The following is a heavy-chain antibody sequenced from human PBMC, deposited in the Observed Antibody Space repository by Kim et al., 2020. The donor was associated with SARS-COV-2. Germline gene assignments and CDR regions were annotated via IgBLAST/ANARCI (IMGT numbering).Heavy chain of an antibody. Sequence: ASVKVSCKASGYTFNSYNINWVRQAPGHGLEWMGWISAYSGDTNYAHDLQGRVSMTTDTSTSTAYMELRSLTSDDTAVYFCARALVGATAFDYWGQGTLVTVSS. V-gene: IGHV1-18*01. D-gene: IGHD1-26*01. CDR1: GYTFNSYN. CDR2: ISAYSGDT. J-gene: IGHJ4*02. CDR3: ARALVGATAFDY.